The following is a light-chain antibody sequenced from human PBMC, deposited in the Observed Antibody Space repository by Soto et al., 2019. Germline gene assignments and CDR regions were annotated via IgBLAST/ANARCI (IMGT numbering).Light chain of an antibody. CDR3: LQYGSSSYT. V-gene: IGKV3-20*01. Sequence: EIVLTQSPGTLSLSPGERATLSCRASQSVSSSYLAWYQQKPGQAPRLLIYGASSRATGIPDRFSGSGSGTDFTLTISRLEPEDFAVYYCLQYGSSSYTFGQGTKVDIX. J-gene: IGKJ2*01. CDR2: GAS. CDR1: QSVSSSY.